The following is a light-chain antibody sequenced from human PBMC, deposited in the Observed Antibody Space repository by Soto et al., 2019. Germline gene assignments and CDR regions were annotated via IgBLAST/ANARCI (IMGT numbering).Light chain of an antibody. V-gene: IGKV3-15*01. J-gene: IGKJ5*01. CDR3: QQYTTCPPIT. CDR2: GAS. Sequence: VLTKAAGALTLYDGKRVTLSSSASQSVRSNLAWYQQKPGQSPRLLIYGASTRATGIPARFSGSGSWTELTLTISSLLSEDFAVYSCQQYTTCPPITFGQVRRLEIK. CDR1: QSVRSN.